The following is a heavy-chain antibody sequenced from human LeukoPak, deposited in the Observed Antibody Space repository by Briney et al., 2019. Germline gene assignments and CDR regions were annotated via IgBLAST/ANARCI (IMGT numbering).Heavy chain of an antibody. D-gene: IGHD2-15*01. Sequence: GGSLRLACSASGFTVSSNYMSWGRQAPGEGLGWGSVIYSGGSTNYADSVKGRFTISRDNSKNTVYLQMNSLRAEDTAVYYCAREPYCCGGSCYHAFDIWGQGTMVTVSS. CDR2: IYSGGST. V-gene: IGHV3-53*01. J-gene: IGHJ3*02. CDR1: GFTVSSNY. CDR3: AREPYCCGGSCYHAFDI.